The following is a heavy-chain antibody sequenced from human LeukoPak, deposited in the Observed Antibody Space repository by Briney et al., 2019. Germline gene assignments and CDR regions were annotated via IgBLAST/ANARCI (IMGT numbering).Heavy chain of an antibody. CDR2: IYYSGNT. CDR1: GGSISSGSYY. V-gene: IGHV4-39*01. CDR3: ARHLGNYLDWFDP. Sequence: PWETLSLTCTVSGGSISSGSYYWGWIRQPPGKGLEWIGTIYYSGNTYYNPSLKSRVTMSVDMSKNQFSLMLSSVTAADTAVYYCARHLGNYLDWFDPWGQGTLVTVSS. J-gene: IGHJ5*02. D-gene: IGHD4-11*01.